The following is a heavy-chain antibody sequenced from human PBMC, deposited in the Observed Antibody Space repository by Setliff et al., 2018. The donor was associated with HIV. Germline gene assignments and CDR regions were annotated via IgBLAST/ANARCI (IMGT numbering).Heavy chain of an antibody. J-gene: IGHJ6*03. CDR1: SGSITSGDYY. Sequence: SETLSLTCTVSSGSITSGDYYWSWIRQPVGKELEWIGHVYISGPTNYNPSLKSRLTISVDRSKNQFSLKLTSVTAADTAVYYCARADASTFNFDYYYMDVWGKGTTVTVSS. V-gene: IGHV4-61*09. D-gene: IGHD1-20*01. CDR2: VYISGPT. CDR3: ARADASTFNFDYYYMDV.